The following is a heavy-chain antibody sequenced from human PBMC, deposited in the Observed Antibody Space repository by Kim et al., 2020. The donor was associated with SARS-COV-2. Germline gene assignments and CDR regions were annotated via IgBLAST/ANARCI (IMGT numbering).Heavy chain of an antibody. CDR1: GFTVSSYY. D-gene: IGHD6-6*01. J-gene: IGHJ6*01. V-gene: IGHV3-53*01. CDR3: ARDSTSSLYYYFYGMDD. Sequence: GGSLRLSCAASGFTVSSYYMSWVRQAPGKGLEWVSIIYSGGRTYYADSVKGRFTISRDNSKNRQYLQMNSLRAEDTAVYYFARDSTSSLYYYFYGMDDWG. CDR2: IYSGGRT.